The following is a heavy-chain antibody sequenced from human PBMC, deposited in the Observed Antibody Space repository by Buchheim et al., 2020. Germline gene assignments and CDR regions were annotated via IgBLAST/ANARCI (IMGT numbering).Heavy chain of an antibody. J-gene: IGHJ4*02. CDR2: ISGSGGST. D-gene: IGHD2-8*01. Sequence: EVQLLESGGGLVQPGGSLRLSCAASGFTFSSYAMSWVRQAPGKGLEWVSAISGSGGSTYYADSVKGRFTISRDNSKKTLYLQMNSLRAEDTAVYYCAKDLRGYCTNGVCYLDYWGQGTL. CDR3: AKDLRGYCTNGVCYLDY. V-gene: IGHV3-23*01. CDR1: GFTFSSYA.